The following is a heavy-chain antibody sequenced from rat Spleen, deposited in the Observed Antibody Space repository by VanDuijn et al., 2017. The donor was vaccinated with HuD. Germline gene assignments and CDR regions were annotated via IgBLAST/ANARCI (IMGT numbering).Heavy chain of an antibody. D-gene: IGHD1-4*01. CDR3: ARPGPGYPFAY. CDR2: IIYDGTNT. Sequence: EVQLVQSGGGLVQPGKSLKLSCAALGFTFSDYGMAWVRQTPEKGLEWVANIIYDGTNTYYRDSVKGRFTLSRDNAKSTLYLQMGSLRSEDTATYYCARPGPGYPFAYWGRGTLVTVSS. J-gene: IGHJ3*01. V-gene: IGHV5-17*01. CDR1: GFTFSDYG.